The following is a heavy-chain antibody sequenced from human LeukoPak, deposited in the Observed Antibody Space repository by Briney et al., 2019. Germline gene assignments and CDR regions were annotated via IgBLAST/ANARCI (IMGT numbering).Heavy chain of an antibody. J-gene: IGHJ4*02. CDR3: ARALLWFGEPSHIDY. CDR2: ITAYNDNT. Sequence: ASVKVSCKASGYSFTGYEMHWVRQAPGQGLEWMGWITAYNDNTNYAQKLQGRVTMTTDTSTSTAYMELRSLRSDDTAVYYCARALLWFGEPSHIDYWGQGTLVTASS. CDR1: GYSFTGYE. V-gene: IGHV1-18*04. D-gene: IGHD3-10*01.